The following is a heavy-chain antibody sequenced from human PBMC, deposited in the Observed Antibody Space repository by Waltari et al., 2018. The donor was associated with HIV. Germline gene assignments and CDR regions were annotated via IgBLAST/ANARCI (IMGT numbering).Heavy chain of an antibody. D-gene: IGHD3-3*02. CDR2: IYYSVCT. Sequence: QLQLQESGPGLVKPSETLSLTCTVSGGSISSSSYYWGWIRQPPGKGLGWIGSIYYSVCTYYNPSLNCPFTRSVATSKSQFSLQLSSVTAAYTALYYCARAPCVSSFLFDYWGQGTLVTVSS. CDR1: GGSISSSSYY. J-gene: IGHJ4*02. CDR3: ARAPCVSSFLFDY. V-gene: IGHV4-39*07.